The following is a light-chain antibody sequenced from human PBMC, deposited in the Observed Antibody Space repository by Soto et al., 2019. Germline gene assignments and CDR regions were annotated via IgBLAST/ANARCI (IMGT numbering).Light chain of an antibody. Sequence: QSVLTQSPSVSAAPGQKVTISCSGSSSNIGNNYVSWYQQLPGTAPKLLIYDNNKRPSGIPDRFSGSKSGTSGTLDITGLQTGDEADYYCSSYTSSSTPLFGGGTKLTVL. CDR1: SSNIGNNY. CDR3: SSYTSSSTPL. V-gene: IGLV1-51*01. J-gene: IGLJ2*01. CDR2: DNN.